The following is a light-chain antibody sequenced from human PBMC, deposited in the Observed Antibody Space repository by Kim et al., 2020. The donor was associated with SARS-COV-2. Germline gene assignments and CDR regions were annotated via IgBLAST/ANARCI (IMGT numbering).Light chain of an antibody. V-gene: IGKV1-12*01. CDR2: AAT. CDR1: HDISNY. CDR3: QDGKSDTTN. Sequence: DVQMTQSPSSVSASVGDTVIITCRASHDISNYVGWYQQIPGKVPKLLIDAATSLQSGVPSRFSGSGSGTYFTLTINSLQPEDFATYYCQDGKSDTTNFGGGTKLEI. J-gene: IGKJ4*01.